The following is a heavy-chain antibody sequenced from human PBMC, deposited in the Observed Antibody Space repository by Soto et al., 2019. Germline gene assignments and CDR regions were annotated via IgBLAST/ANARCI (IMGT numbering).Heavy chain of an antibody. CDR3: ARDRYSNYFDY. J-gene: IGHJ4*02. CDR1: GFTFSSYA. CDR2: ISYDGSNK. Sequence: GGSLRLSCAASGFTFSSYAMHWVRQAPGKGLEWVAVISYDGSNKYYADSVKGRFTISRDNSKNTLYLQMNSLRAEDTAVYYCARDRYSNYFDYWGQGTLVTVSS. V-gene: IGHV3-30-3*01. D-gene: IGHD4-4*01.